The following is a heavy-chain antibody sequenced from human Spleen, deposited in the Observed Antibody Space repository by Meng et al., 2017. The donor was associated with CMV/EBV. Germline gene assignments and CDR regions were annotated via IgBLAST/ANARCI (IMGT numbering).Heavy chain of an antibody. CDR2: IVPILGVP. J-gene: IGHJ5*02. V-gene: IGHV1-69*04. CDR3: ARGGAAAGPNP. Sequence: SCKASGGSFSCYPFSWVRQAPGQGLEWMGRIVPILGVPSYAQKFQGRVTITADTSTRTVYMELTGLRSEDTAEYYCARGGAAAGPNPWGQGTLVTVSS. D-gene: IGHD6-13*01. CDR1: GGSFSCYP.